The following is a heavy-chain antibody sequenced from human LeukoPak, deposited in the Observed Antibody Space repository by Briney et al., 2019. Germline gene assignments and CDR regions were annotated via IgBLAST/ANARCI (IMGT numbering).Heavy chain of an antibody. V-gene: IGHV3-53*01. CDR3: GRDLIGTAASWDC. Sequence: GGSLRLSCVASGFSVNNNYMNWVRQGPGKGLEWVSVISSGGSTYYADSVTGRFTISRDNSKNTLYLQMNSLRVEDTAVYYCGRDLIGTAASWDCWGQGTLVTVSS. CDR1: GFSVNNNY. J-gene: IGHJ4*02. CDR2: ISSGGST. D-gene: IGHD6-25*01.